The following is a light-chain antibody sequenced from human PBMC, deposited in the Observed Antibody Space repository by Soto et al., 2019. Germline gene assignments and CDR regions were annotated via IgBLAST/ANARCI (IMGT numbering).Light chain of an antibody. J-gene: IGKJ1*01. CDR3: QQYNSFGT. V-gene: IGKV1-5*01. CDR2: DAS. Sequence: DIQMTQSPSTLSASVRDIVTITCRAIQSINNWLAWYQQTPGRAPNLLVYDASSWVSGVPSRFSGSGSGTEFTLAISSLQPGDFATYYCQQYNSFGTFGQGTKVDIK. CDR1: QSINNW.